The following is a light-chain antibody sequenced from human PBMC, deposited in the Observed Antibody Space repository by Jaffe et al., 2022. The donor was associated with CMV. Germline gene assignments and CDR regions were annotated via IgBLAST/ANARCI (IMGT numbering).Light chain of an antibody. V-gene: IGKV3-11*01. CDR2: DAS. J-gene: IGKJ4*01. CDR1: QSINTY. CDR3: QQRNSWPLT. Sequence: EIVLTQSPATLSLSPGERATLSCRASQSINTYLAWYQQKPGQAPRLLIYDASNRATGIPVRFSGSGSGTDFTLTISSLEPEDFAVYYCQQRNSWPLTFGGGTKVEIK.